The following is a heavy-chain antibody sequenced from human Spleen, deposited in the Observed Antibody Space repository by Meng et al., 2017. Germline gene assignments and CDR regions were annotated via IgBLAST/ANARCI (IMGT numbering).Heavy chain of an antibody. CDR2: ISYDGNNR. Sequence: GESLKISCAASGFTFSSYPMHWVRQAPGKGLEWVAVISYDGNNRYYADSVKGPFTISRDNSKNTLYLQMNSLRAEDTAVYYCAKEKMRRDAFDIWGQGTMVTVSS. J-gene: IGHJ3*02. V-gene: IGHV3-30*01. CDR3: AKEKMRRDAFDI. CDR1: GFTFSSYP.